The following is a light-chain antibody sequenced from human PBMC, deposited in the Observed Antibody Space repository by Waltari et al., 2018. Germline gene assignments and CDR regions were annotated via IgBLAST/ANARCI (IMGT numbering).Light chain of an antibody. CDR1: SRDVGSYNL. Sequence: QSALTQPASVSGSPGQSITLSCTGTSRDVGSYNLVSWYQHHPGKAPKLMIYEVSKRPSGVSNRFSGSKSGNTASLTISGLQAEDEADYYCCSYAGISLFGGGTKLTVL. J-gene: IGLJ2*01. V-gene: IGLV2-23*02. CDR2: EVS. CDR3: CSYAGISL.